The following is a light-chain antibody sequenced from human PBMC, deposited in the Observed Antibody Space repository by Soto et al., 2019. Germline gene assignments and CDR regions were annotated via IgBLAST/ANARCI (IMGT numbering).Light chain of an antibody. CDR1: SSDLAIYNY. V-gene: IGLV2-14*01. Sequence: QSALTQPASVSGSPGQSITTSCTGTSSDLAIYNYVSWYQQQPGKAPKLMIYQVTNRPSGASNRFSGSRSGNTASLTISGLQAEDEADYYCSSYTDSSNYVFGTGTKVTVL. CDR3: SSYTDSSNYV. J-gene: IGLJ1*01. CDR2: QVT.